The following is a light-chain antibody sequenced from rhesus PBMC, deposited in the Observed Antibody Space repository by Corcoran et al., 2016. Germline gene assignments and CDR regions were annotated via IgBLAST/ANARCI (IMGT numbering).Light chain of an antibody. V-gene: IGKV1-21*01. J-gene: IGKJ1*01. CDR1: QGIIPW. CDR2: KAS. Sequence: DIQMTQSPSSLSASVGDKVTIPCRASQGIIPWVAWYQQQHGKALQLHIDKASSLQSGVPSRFRGSGSGTDVTLTISSLQPEDLATYYCQQCSTPPWTFGQGTRVEIE. CDR3: QQCSTPPWT.